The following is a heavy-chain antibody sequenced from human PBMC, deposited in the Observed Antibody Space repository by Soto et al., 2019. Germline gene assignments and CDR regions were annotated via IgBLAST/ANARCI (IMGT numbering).Heavy chain of an antibody. Sequence: GGSLRLSCAASGFTFRTYGMHWVRQAPGKGLEWVAFISDDGSQKYYGDSVKGRFTISRDNSKNTLSLRMISLRTEDTSVYYCAKEAPGGWHFFDTWGQGTLVTVS. CDR3: AKEAPGGWHFFDT. CDR1: GFTFRTYG. J-gene: IGHJ4*02. D-gene: IGHD6-19*01. CDR2: ISDDGSQK. V-gene: IGHV3-30*18.